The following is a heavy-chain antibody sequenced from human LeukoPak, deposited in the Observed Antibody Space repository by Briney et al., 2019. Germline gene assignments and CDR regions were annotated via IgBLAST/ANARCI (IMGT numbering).Heavy chain of an antibody. CDR2: ISYDGSNK. J-gene: IGHJ4*02. Sequence: PGRSLRLSCAASGFTFSSYGMHWVRQAPGKGLEWVAAISYDGSNKYYADSVKGRFTISRDNSKNTLYLQMNSLRAEDTAVYYYAKESLTMIVVGGDESFDYWGQGTLVTVSS. CDR3: AKESLTMIVVGGDESFDY. CDR1: GFTFSSYG. D-gene: IGHD3-22*01. V-gene: IGHV3-30*18.